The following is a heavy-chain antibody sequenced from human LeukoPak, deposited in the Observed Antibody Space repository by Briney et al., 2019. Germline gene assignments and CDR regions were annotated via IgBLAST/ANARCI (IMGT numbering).Heavy chain of an antibody. D-gene: IGHD3-10*01. J-gene: IGHJ5*02. V-gene: IGHV1-8*03. Sequence: ASVRVSCKASGYTFTSYDINWVRQATGQGLEWMGWMNPNSGNTGYAQKFQGRVTITRNTSISTAYMELSSLRSEDTAVYYCARAPRITMVRGVIYWFDPWGQGTLVTVSS. CDR1: GYTFTSYD. CDR3: ARAPRITMVRGVIYWFDP. CDR2: MNPNSGNT.